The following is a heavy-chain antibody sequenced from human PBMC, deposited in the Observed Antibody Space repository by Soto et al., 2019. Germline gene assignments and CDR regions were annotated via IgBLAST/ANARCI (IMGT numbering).Heavy chain of an antibody. CDR2: IWYDGSNK. J-gene: IGHJ6*02. V-gene: IGHV3-33*01. CDR3: ARDRVWFGELSGHDYYYGMDV. Sequence: QVQLVESGGGVVQPGRSLRLSCAASGFTFSSYGMHWVRQAPGKGLEWGAGIWYDGSNKNYADSVKGRFTISRDNSKNTLYLQMNSLRAEDTAVYYCARDRVWFGELSGHDYYYGMDVWGQGTTVTVSS. D-gene: IGHD3-10*01. CDR1: GFTFSSYG.